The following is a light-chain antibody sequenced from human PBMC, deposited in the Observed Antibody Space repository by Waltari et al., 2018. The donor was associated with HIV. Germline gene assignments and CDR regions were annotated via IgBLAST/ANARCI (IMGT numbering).Light chain of an antibody. CDR2: GAS. V-gene: IGKV3-15*01. CDR3: QQYNNWPPDT. CDR1: QSVSNN. J-gene: IGKJ2*01. Sequence: EVLMTQFPDTLSVSPGEKATLFCWASQSVSNNLAWYQQKPGQPPRLLIYGASTRATGIPTRVSGSGSGTEFALTISSLQSEDFAVYYCQQYNNWPPDTFGQGTKLEIK.